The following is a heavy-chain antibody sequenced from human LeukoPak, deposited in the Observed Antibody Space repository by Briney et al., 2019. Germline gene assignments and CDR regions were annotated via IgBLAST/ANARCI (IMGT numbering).Heavy chain of an antibody. CDR3: ARAFIVVVPAAMGY. Sequence: ASVTVSCKASGYTFTGYYMHWVRQAPGQGLEWMGWINPNSGGTNYAQKFQGRVTMTRDTSISTAYMELSRLRSDDTAVYYCARAFIVVVPAAMGYWGQGTLVTVSS. D-gene: IGHD2-2*01. CDR1: GYTFTGYY. V-gene: IGHV1-2*02. J-gene: IGHJ4*02. CDR2: INPNSGGT.